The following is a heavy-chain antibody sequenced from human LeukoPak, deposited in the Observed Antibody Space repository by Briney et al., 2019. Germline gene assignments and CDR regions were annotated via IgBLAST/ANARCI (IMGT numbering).Heavy chain of an antibody. CDR1: GGTFSSYA. D-gene: IGHD6-19*01. J-gene: IGHJ4*02. V-gene: IGHV1-69*05. CDR3: ARDIIGSGWNPSRYFDY. Sequence: SVKVSCKASGGTFSSYAISWVRQAPGQGLEWMGGIIPIFGTANYAQKFQGRVTITTDESTSTAYMQLSSLRSEDTAVYYCARDIIGSGWNPSRYFDYWGQGTLVTVSS. CDR2: IIPIFGTA.